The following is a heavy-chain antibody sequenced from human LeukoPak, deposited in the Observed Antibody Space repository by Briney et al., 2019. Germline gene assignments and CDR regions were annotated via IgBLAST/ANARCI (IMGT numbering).Heavy chain of an antibody. J-gene: IGHJ5*02. CDR2: INPNSGGT. V-gene: IGHV1-2*04. CDR3: ARAYSSSFNWFDP. CDR1: GYTFTGYY. Sequence: ASVKVSCKASGYTFTGYYMHWVRQAPGQGLEWMGWINPNSGGTNYAQKFQGWVTMTRDTSISTAYMELSRLRSDDTAVYYCARAYSSSFNWFDPWGQGTQVTVSS. D-gene: IGHD6-13*01.